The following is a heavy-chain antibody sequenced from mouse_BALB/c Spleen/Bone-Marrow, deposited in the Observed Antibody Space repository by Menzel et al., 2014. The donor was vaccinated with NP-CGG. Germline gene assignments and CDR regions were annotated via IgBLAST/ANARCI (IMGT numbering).Heavy chain of an antibody. V-gene: IGHV1-9*01. D-gene: IGHD1-1*01. CDR3: AREDGLWYFDV. Sequence: VQLQQSGAGLMKPGASVKISCKATGYTFSSYWIEWVKQRPRHGLEWIGEILPGSGSTNYNEKFEGKATFTADTSSYTAYMQLSSLTSEDSAVYYCAREDGLWYFDVWGAGTTVTVSS. CDR2: ILPGSGST. J-gene: IGHJ1*01. CDR1: GYTFSSYW.